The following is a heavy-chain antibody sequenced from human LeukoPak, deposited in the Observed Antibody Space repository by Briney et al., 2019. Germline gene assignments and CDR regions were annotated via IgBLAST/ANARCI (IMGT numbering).Heavy chain of an antibody. D-gene: IGHD6-6*01. J-gene: IGHJ5*02. Sequence: VANIKQDGSQKYYVDSVKGRFTISRDNAKNSLCLQMNSLRAEDTAVYYCARAARPNNWFDPWGQGTLVTVSS. V-gene: IGHV3-7*01. CDR3: ARAARPNNWFDP. CDR2: IKQDGSQK.